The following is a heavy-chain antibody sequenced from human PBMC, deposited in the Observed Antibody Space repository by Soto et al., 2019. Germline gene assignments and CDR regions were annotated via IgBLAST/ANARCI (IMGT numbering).Heavy chain of an antibody. CDR3: ARERGSGWTFDY. CDR1: GFTFSSYS. Sequence: GGSLRLSYAASGFTFSSYSMNWVRQAPGKGLEWVSYISSSSSTIYYADSVKGRFTISRDNVQNSLYLQMHSLRAEDTAVYYCARERGSGWTFDYWGQGTLVTVSS. J-gene: IGHJ4*02. CDR2: ISSSSSTI. V-gene: IGHV3-48*01. D-gene: IGHD6-19*01.